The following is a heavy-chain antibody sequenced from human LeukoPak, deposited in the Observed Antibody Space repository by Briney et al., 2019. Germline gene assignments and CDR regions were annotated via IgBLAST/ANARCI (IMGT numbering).Heavy chain of an antibody. V-gene: IGHV6-1*01. CDR2: TYYRSKWHN. CDR1: GDSVSSNSAA. J-gene: IGHJ3*02. CDR3: ARARDGYSSSWYLFSAFDI. Sequence: SQILSLTCAISGDSVSSNSAAWNWIRQSPSRGLEWLGRTYYRSKWHNDYAVSVKSRITINPDTSKNQFSLQLNSVTPEDTAVYYCARARDGYSSSWYLFSAFDIWGQGTMVTVSS. D-gene: IGHD6-13*01.